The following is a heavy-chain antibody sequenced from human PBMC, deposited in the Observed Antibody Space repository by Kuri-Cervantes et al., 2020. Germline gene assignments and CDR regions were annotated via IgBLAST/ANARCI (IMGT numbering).Heavy chain of an antibody. CDR2: IYYSGST. Sequence: SETLSLICTVSGGSISSSSYYWGWIRQPPGKGLEWIGSIYYSGSTYYNPSLKGRVTISVDTSKNQFSLKLSSVTAADTAVYYCARTITMVRAAFDPWGQGTLVTVSS. CDR1: GGSISSSSYY. CDR3: ARTITMVRAAFDP. D-gene: IGHD3-10*01. V-gene: IGHV4-39*07. J-gene: IGHJ5*02.